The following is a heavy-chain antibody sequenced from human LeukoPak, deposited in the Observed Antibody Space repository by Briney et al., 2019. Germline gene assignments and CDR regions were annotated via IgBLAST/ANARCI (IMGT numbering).Heavy chain of an antibody. V-gene: IGHV4-59*01. J-gene: IGHJ2*01. Sequence: KPSETLSLTCTVSGDPINSYYWSWIRQPPGKGLKWIGHIYYSGSTNYKPSLKSGVTISIDTSKNQFSLKLSSVTAADTAVYYCARTAYARFFDLWGRGTLVTVSS. CDR1: GDPINSYY. CDR3: ARTAYARFFDL. CDR2: IYYSGST. D-gene: IGHD2-21*01.